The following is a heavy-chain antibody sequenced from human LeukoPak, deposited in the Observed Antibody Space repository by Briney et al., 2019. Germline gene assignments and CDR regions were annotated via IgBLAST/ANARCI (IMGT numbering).Heavy chain of an antibody. Sequence: GGSLRLSCAPPGFTFTTYAMDWVRQTPGKGLEWGAFIQNDGITKFYADSVKGRFTISRDDSKKTLYLQMDSLRPDDTVVYYCARGVNYAFDYWGQGTPVTVSS. CDR3: ARGVNYAFDY. V-gene: IGHV3-30*02. J-gene: IGHJ4*02. CDR1: GFTFTTYA. D-gene: IGHD1-7*01. CDR2: IQNDGITK.